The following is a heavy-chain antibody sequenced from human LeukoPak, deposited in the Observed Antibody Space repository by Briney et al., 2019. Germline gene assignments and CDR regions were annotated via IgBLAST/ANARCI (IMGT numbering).Heavy chain of an antibody. J-gene: IGHJ4*02. CDR2: INPNSGAT. D-gene: IGHD6-19*01. Sequence: ASVKVSCKASGYTFTAYYINWVRQSPGLGLEWLGWINPNSGATNYAQKFQGRVTMTRDTSTSTAYVELNSLGSDDTAVYFCARLSSGNLRGILCWGQGSLVTVSS. V-gene: IGHV1-2*02. CDR3: ARLSSGNLRGILC. CDR1: GYTFTAYY.